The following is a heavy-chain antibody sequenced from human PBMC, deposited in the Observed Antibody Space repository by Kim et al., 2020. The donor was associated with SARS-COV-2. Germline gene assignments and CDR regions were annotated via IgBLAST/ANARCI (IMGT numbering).Heavy chain of an antibody. Sequence: SETLSLTCTVSGGSISSSSYYWGWIRQPPGKGLEWIGSIYYSGSTYYNPSLKSRVTISVDTSKNQFSLKLSSVTAADTAVYYCARRSTLYYYGMDVWGQGTTVTASS. D-gene: IGHD2-15*01. J-gene: IGHJ6*02. CDR2: IYYSGST. V-gene: IGHV4-39*01. CDR1: GGSISSSSYY. CDR3: ARRSTLYYYGMDV.